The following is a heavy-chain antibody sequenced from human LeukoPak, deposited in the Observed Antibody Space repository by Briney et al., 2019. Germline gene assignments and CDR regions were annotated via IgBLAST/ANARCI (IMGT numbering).Heavy chain of an antibody. CDR2: IYYSGST. CDR3: VGSSLVEYYYYMDV. CDR1: GGSISSSSYY. D-gene: IGHD6-6*01. V-gene: IGHV4-39*07. J-gene: IGHJ6*03. Sequence: PSETLSLTCTVSGGSISSSSYYWGWIRQPPGKGLEWIGSIYYSGSTYYNPSLKSRVTISVDTSKNQFSLKLSSVTAADTAVYYCVGSSLVEYYYYMDVWGKGTTVTVSS.